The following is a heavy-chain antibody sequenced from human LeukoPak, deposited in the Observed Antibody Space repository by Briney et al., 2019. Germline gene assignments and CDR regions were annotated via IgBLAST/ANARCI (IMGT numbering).Heavy chain of an antibody. Sequence: ASVKVSRKVSGYTLTELSMHWVRQAPGKGLEWMGGFDPEDGETIYAQKFQGRVTMTEDTSTDTAYMELSSLRSEDTAVYYCASLTRVDSSGYLDYWGQGTLVAVSS. D-gene: IGHD3-22*01. J-gene: IGHJ4*02. CDR3: ASLTRVDSSGYLDY. CDR1: GYTLTELS. V-gene: IGHV1-24*01. CDR2: FDPEDGET.